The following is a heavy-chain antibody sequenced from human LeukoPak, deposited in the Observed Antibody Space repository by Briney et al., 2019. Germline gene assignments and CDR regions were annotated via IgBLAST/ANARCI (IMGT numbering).Heavy chain of an antibody. CDR2: IKQDGSEK. CDR1: GVTFSSYW. V-gene: IGHV3-7*01. Sequence: GGSLRLSCAASGVTFSSYWMSWVRQAPGKGLEWVANIKQDGSEKYYVDSVKGRFTISRDNAKNSLYLQMNSLRAENTAVYYCARERKQWLVAADAFDIWGQGTMVTVSS. CDR3: ARERKQWLVAADAFDI. J-gene: IGHJ3*02. D-gene: IGHD6-19*01.